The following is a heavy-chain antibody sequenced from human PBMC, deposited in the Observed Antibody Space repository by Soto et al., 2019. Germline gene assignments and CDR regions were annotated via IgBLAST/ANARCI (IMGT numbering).Heavy chain of an antibody. D-gene: IGHD6-19*01. CDR2: ISSSSSTI. J-gene: IGHJ6*02. CDR1: GFTFSSYS. V-gene: IGHV3-48*01. Sequence: PGGSLRLSCAASGFTFSSYSMNWVRQAPGKGLEWVSYISSSSSTIYYADSVKGRFTISRDNAKNSLYLQMNSLRAEDTAVYYCASVVEQWLVRGVWGQGTTVTVSS. CDR3: ASVVEQWLVRGV.